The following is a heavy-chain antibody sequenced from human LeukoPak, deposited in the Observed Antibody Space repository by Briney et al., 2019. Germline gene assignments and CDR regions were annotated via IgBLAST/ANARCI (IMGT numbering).Heavy chain of an antibody. CDR3: ARGGYYGSGNDFRFDP. Sequence: SETLSLTCTVSGGSISSYYWSWTRQSPGKGLECIGYIHYTGSTNYNPSLKSRATISVETSKNQFSLKLKSVTAADTAVYYCARGGYYGSGNDFRFDPWGQGTLVTVSS. CDR2: IHYTGST. D-gene: IGHD3-10*01. V-gene: IGHV4-59*01. CDR1: GGSISSYY. J-gene: IGHJ5*02.